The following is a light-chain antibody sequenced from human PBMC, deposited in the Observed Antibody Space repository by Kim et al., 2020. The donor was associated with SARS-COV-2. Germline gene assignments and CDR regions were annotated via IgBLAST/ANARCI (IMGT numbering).Light chain of an antibody. Sequence: LAPGERATPACRASQSVGSSLLAWYQQRPGQAPRLLIYEAVKRVAGIPDRFSGSGSGTDFTLTISRPEPEDFAMYYCQQYGSTPYTFGQGTKLEI. CDR2: EAV. J-gene: IGKJ2*01. CDR3: QQYGSTPYT. V-gene: IGKV3-20*01. CDR1: QSVGSSL.